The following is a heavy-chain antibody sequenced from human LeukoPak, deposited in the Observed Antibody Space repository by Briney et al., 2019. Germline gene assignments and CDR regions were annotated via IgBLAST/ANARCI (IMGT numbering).Heavy chain of an antibody. CDR3: ARAWPRIVVAPAAHHFDY. CDR1: GYTFTGYY. V-gene: IGHV1-2*02. Sequence: ALVKVSCKASGYTFTGYYMHWVRQAPGQGLEWMGWINPNSGGTNYAQKFQGRVTMTRDTSISTAYMELSRLRSDDTAVYYCARAWPRIVVAPAAHHFDYWGQGTLVTVSS. J-gene: IGHJ4*02. D-gene: IGHD2-2*01. CDR2: INPNSGGT.